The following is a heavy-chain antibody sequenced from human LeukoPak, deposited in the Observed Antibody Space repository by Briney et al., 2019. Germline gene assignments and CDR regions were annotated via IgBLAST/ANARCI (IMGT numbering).Heavy chain of an antibody. J-gene: IGHJ5*02. CDR2: VKSDGAGT. D-gene: IGHD3-22*01. V-gene: IGHV3-23*01. CDR1: GFSFSDYY. CDR3: ARCTTASSGWCNWLDP. Sequence: GGSLRLSCAASGFSFSDYYLSWVRQAPGKGLAWVASVKSDGAGTHYADSVKGRFTISRDNSKNILYLQMNSLRAEDTAIYYCARCTTASSGWCNWLDPWGQGTLVTVSS.